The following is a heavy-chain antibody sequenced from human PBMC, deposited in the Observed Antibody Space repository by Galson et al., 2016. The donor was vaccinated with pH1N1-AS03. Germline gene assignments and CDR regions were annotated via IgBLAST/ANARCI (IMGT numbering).Heavy chain of an antibody. Sequence: SVKVSCKASGGTFGTSAISWMRQAPGQGLEWMGGIHPIFGTPSHAQKFRGRLTVTADASTSAAYMELSSLTSEDTAIYYCARDRHYDSSGRYFYESEHWGQGTLVIVSS. CDR3: ARDRHYDSSGRYFYESEH. V-gene: IGHV1-69*13. CDR2: IHPIFGTP. CDR1: GGTFGTSA. J-gene: IGHJ4*02. D-gene: IGHD3-22*01.